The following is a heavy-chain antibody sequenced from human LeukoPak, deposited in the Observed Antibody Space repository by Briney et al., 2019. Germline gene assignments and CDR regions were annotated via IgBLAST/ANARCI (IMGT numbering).Heavy chain of an antibody. D-gene: IGHD3-10*01. CDR1: GFTFSSYG. J-gene: IGHJ6*03. V-gene: IGHV3-30*02. CDR2: IRYDGSNK. CDR3: AKEGYYNGSRYYYYMDV. Sequence: GGSLRLSCAASGFTFSSYGMHWVRQAPGKGLEWVAFIRYDGSNKYYADSVKGRFTISRDNSKNTLYLQMNSLRAEDTAVYYCAKEGYYNGSRYYYYMDVWGKGTTVTISS.